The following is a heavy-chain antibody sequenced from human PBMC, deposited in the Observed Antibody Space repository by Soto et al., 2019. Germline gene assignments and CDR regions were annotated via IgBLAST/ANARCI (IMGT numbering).Heavy chain of an antibody. CDR3: AKGKFDVWSGYLDYSMDV. J-gene: IGHJ6*03. CDR1: GFTFDDYA. V-gene: IGHV3-9*01. D-gene: IGHD3-3*01. CDR2: ISWNSGSI. Sequence: GGSLRLSCAASGFTFDDYAMHWVRQAPGKGLEWVSGISWNSGSIGYADSVKGRFTISRDNAKNSLYLQMNSLRAEDTALYYCAKGKFDVWSGYLDYSMDVWGKGTTVTVSS.